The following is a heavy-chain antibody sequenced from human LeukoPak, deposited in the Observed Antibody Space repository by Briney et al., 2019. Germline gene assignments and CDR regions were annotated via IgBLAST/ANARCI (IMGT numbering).Heavy chain of an antibody. CDR1: GGSISSSNW. CDR3: ASRKLGNDY. Sequence: SETLSLTCAVSGGSISSSNWWSWVRQPPGKGLEWIGYIYYSGSTKYNPSLKSRVTISVDTSKNQFSLKMSSVTAADTAVYYCASRKLGNDYWGQGTLVTVSS. D-gene: IGHD7-27*01. J-gene: IGHJ4*02. CDR2: IYYSGST. V-gene: IGHV4-4*02.